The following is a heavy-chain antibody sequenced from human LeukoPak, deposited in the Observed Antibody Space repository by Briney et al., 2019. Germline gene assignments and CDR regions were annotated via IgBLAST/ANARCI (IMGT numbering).Heavy chain of an antibody. D-gene: IGHD2-15*01. V-gene: IGHV3-49*04. Sequence: GGSLRLSCTASGFTFGDYAMNWVRQAPGKGLEWVGFIRSKAYSWTPEYAASVEGRFTISRDDSKSLAYLQMNSLKTEDTAVYYCTRDGSCSGGSCYSFAGHYYYMDVWGKGTTVTISS. CDR2: IRSKAYSWTP. CDR1: GFTFGDYA. CDR3: TRDGSCSGGSCYSFAGHYYYMDV. J-gene: IGHJ6*03.